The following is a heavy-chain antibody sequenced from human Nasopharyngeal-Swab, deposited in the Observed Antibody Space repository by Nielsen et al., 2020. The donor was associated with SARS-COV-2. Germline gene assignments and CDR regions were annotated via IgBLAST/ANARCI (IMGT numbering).Heavy chain of an antibody. J-gene: IGHJ6*02. CDR1: GFTFSSYE. D-gene: IGHD3-10*01. Sequence: GGSLRLSCAASGFTFSSYEMNWVRQAPGKGLEWVSYISSSGSTIYYADSVKGRFTISRDNAKNSLYLQMNSLRAEDTAVYYCAREERVRGVIRYYYYGMDVWGQGTTVTVSS. CDR2: ISSSGSTI. CDR3: AREERVRGVIRYYYYGMDV. V-gene: IGHV3-48*03.